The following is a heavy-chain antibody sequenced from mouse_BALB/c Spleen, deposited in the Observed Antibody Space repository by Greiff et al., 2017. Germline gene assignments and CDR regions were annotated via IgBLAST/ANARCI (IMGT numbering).Heavy chain of an antibody. D-gene: IGHD4-1*01. Sequence: DVMLVESGGGLVKPGGSLKLSCAASGFAFSSYDMSWVRQTPEKRLEWVAYISSGGGSTYYPDTVKGRFTISRDNAKNTLYLQMSSLKSEDTAMYYCARLTGTGSWFAYWGQGTLVTVSA. CDR1: GFAFSSYD. CDR3: ARLTGTGSWFAY. V-gene: IGHV5-12-1*01. J-gene: IGHJ3*01. CDR2: ISSGGGST.